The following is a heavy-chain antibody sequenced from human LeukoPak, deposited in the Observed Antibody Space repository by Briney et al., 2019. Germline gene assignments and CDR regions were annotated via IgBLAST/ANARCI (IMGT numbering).Heavy chain of an antibody. V-gene: IGHV5-51*01. D-gene: IGHD6-19*01. CDR2: IYPGDSDT. CDR1: GYSFTSYW. J-gene: IGHJ4*02. CDR3: ARPLWAGRAVAGLGGFDY. Sequence: GESLKISWKGSGYSFTSYWIGWVRQIPGKGLEWIGIIYPGDSDTRYSPSFQGQVTISADKSISTAYLQWSSLKASDTAMYYCARPLWAGRAVAGLGGFDYWGQGTLVTVSS.